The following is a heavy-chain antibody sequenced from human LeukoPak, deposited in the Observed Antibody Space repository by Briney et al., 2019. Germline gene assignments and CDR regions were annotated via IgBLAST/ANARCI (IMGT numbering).Heavy chain of an antibody. CDR2: MNPNSGNT. V-gene: IGHV1-8*02. CDR1: GGTFSSYA. CDR3: ATSYYDFWSGYYFDY. D-gene: IGHD3-3*01. Sequence: ASVKVSCKASGGTFSSYAINWVRQATGQGLEWMGWMNPNSGNTGYAQKFQGRVTMTRNTSISTAYMELSSLRSEDTAVYYCATSYYDFWSGYYFDYWGQGTLVTVSS. J-gene: IGHJ4*02.